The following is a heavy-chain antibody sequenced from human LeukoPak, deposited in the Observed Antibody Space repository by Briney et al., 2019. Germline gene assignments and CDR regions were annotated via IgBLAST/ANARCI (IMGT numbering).Heavy chain of an antibody. D-gene: IGHD4-23*01. CDR1: GGSFSGYF. J-gene: IGHJ6*03. CDR2: INPSGST. Sequence: SETLSLTCAVYGGSFSGYFWSWIRQPPGKGLEWIGEINPSGSTNYNPSLKSRVTMSVDTSKNQFSLKLTSVTAADTAVYYCARGGGYYYMDVWGKGTTVTVSS. CDR3: ARGGGYYYMDV. V-gene: IGHV4-34*01.